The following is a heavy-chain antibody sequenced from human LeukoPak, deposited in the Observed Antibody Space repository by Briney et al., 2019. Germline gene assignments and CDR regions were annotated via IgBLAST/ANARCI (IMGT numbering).Heavy chain of an antibody. V-gene: IGHV4-31*03. D-gene: IGHD3-22*01. Sequence: SQTLSLTCTVTGASISRGGHYWTWIRQHPGKGLERIGYRYYTGSSYYHPSLKSRVTMSVDTSKNHFSLRLSSVTAADTAVYFCARGTFDGSGYSPADLWGQGTLVTVSS. CDR3: ARGTFDGSGYSPADL. CDR2: RYYTGSS. CDR1: GASISRGGHY. J-gene: IGHJ4*02.